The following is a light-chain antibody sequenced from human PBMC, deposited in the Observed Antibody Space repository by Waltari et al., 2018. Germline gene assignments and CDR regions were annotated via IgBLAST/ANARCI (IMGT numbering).Light chain of an antibody. V-gene: IGLV4-69*01. Sequence: QLVLTQSPSASASLGASVKLPCTLSRGHSSYAIACHQQQPEKGPRYLMKLNSDGSHSKGDGIPDRFSGSSSGAERYLTISSLQSEDEADYYCQTWGTGIWVFGGGTKLTVL. CDR2: LNSDGSH. CDR3: QTWGTGIWV. CDR1: RGHSSYA. J-gene: IGLJ3*02.